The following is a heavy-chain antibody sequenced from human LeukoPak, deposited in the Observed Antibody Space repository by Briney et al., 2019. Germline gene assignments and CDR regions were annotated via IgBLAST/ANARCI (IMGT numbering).Heavy chain of an antibody. J-gene: IGHJ4*02. V-gene: IGHV3-23*01. CDR2: ISGGGGST. CDR3: AKDRGRYYDSSGYYWGYYFDS. Sequence: GGPLRLSCTASGFTFGDYAMSWFRQAPGKGLEWVSTISGGGGSTYYADSVKGRFTISRDNSKNTLYLQMSSLRAEDTAVYYCAKDRGRYYDSSGYYWGYYFDSWGQGSLVTVST. CDR1: GFTFGDYA. D-gene: IGHD3-22*01.